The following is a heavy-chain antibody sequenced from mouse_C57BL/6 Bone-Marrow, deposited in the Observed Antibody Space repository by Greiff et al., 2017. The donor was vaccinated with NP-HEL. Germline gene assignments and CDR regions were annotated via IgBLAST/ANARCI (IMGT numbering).Heavy chain of an antibody. J-gene: IGHJ2*01. V-gene: IGHV1-54*01. CDR3: ARGITTVVSYYFDY. CDR2: INPGSGGT. D-gene: IGHD1-1*01. CDR1: GYAFTNYL. Sequence: VQLQQSGAELVRPGTSVKVSCKASGYAFTNYLIEWVKQRPGQGLEWIGVINPGSGGTNYNEKFKGKATLTADKSSSTAYMQLSSLTSEDSADYFCARGITTVVSYYFDYWGQGTTLTVSS.